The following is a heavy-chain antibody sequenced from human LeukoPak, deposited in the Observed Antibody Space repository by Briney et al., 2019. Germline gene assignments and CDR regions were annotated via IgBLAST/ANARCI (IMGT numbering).Heavy chain of an antibody. J-gene: IGHJ4*02. CDR3: ATGDESLGGHNRAY. Sequence: GGSLRLSCAASGFTVITNDMTWVRQAPGKGLEWVSVLYSDGNTKYADSVQGRFTISRDNSKNTLFLEMNSLNPDDTAVYYCATGDESLGGHNRAYSSQGTLVTVSS. CDR1: GFTVITND. CDR2: LYSDGNT. D-gene: IGHD2-15*01. V-gene: IGHV3-53*01.